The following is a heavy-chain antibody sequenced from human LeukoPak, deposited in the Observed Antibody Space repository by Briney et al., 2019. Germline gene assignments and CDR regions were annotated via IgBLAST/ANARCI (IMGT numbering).Heavy chain of an antibody. J-gene: IGHJ4*02. Sequence: GASVKVSCKXSGYTFTGYYMHWVRQAPRQGLEWMGWINPNSGGTNYAQKFQGRVTMTRDTSTSTVYMELSSLRSEDTAVYYCARDDTSGPQVYWGQGTLVTVSS. V-gene: IGHV1-2*02. CDR2: INPNSGGT. CDR1: GYTFTGYY. D-gene: IGHD3-22*01. CDR3: ARDDTSGPQVY.